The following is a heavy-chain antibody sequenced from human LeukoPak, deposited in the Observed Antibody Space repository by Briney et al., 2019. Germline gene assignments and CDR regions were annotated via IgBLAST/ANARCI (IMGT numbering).Heavy chain of an antibody. D-gene: IGHD3-22*01. Sequence: SETLSLTCTVSGGSIRSGGYYWRWIRQHPGKGLEWIGYIYYSGSTYYNPSLKSRVTISVDTPKNQFSLQLSSVTAADTAVYYCAREHASYDSSGPDYWGQGTLVTVSS. CDR3: AREHASYDSSGPDY. CDR2: IYYSGST. J-gene: IGHJ4*02. CDR1: GGSIRSGGYY. V-gene: IGHV4-31*03.